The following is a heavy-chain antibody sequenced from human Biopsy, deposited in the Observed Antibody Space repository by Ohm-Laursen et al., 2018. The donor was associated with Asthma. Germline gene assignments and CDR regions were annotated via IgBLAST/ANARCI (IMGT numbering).Heavy chain of an antibody. Sequence: ASVKVSCKVSGDSLGSFINYAISWVRQAPRQGLEWMGGLIPVLGTADYAPMFEGRVTITADESTSTACLELTSLRFEDTAVYYCARGYSGTDRIVYYYSGMEVWGQGTTVTVSS. CDR3: ARGYSGTDRIVYYYSGMEV. J-gene: IGHJ6*02. CDR1: GDSLGSFINYA. CDR2: LIPVLGTA. D-gene: IGHD5-12*01. V-gene: IGHV1-69*13.